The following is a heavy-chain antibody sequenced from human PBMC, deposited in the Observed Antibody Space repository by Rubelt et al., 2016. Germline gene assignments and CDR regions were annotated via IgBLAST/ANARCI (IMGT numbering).Heavy chain of an antibody. V-gene: IGHV4-39*07. CDR3: ARDSSYYYGSGIGNFDY. J-gene: IGHJ4*02. D-gene: IGHD3-10*01. CDR2: IYYSGST. Sequence: QLQLQESGPGLVKPSETLSLTCTVSGGSISSSSYYWGWIRQPPGKGLEWIGSIYYSGSTYYNPSLKSRVTISVDTSKNQFSLKLSSVTAADTAVYYCARDSSYYYGSGIGNFDYWGQGTLVTVSS. CDR1: GGSISSSSYY.